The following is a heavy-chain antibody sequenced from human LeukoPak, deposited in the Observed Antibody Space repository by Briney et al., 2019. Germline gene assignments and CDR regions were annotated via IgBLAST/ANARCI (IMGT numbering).Heavy chain of an antibody. J-gene: IGHJ4*02. V-gene: IGHV4-30-4*08. CDR1: GGSISSGDYY. CDR2: IYYSGST. D-gene: IGHD4-23*01. Sequence: TSETLSLTCTVSGGSISSGDYYWSWIRQPPGKGLEWIGYIYYSGSTYYNPSLKSRVTISVDTSKNQFSLKLSSVTAADTAVYYCARGPDYGGNSRHLSWGQGTLVTVSS. CDR3: ARGPDYGGNSRHLS.